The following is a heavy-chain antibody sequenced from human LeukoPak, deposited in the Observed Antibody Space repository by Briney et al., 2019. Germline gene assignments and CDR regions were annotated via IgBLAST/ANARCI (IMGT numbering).Heavy chain of an antibody. Sequence: GGSLRLSCAASGFTFSSYGMGWVRQAPGKGLVWVSRINSDGSSTNYADSVKGRFTISRDNAKNTLYLQMNSLRAEDTAMYYCARPGELFNYRGQGTLVTVSS. CDR3: ARPGELFNY. J-gene: IGHJ4*02. CDR2: INSDGSST. D-gene: IGHD3-10*01. V-gene: IGHV3-74*01. CDR1: GFTFSSYG.